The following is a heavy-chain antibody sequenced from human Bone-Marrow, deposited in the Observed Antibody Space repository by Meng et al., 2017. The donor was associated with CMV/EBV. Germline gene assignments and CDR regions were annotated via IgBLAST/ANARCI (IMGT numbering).Heavy chain of an antibody. D-gene: IGHD1-26*01. V-gene: IGHV3-20*01. CDR2: INWNGGST. CDR3: ARKLGGSYYTIWFDP. CDR1: GFTFDDYG. Sequence: GESLKISCAASGFTFDDYGMSWVRQVPGKGLEWVSGINWNGGSTGYADSVKGRFTISRDNAKNSLSLQMDSLRAEDTALYHCARKLGGSYYTIWFDPWGQGTLVTVSS. J-gene: IGHJ5*02.